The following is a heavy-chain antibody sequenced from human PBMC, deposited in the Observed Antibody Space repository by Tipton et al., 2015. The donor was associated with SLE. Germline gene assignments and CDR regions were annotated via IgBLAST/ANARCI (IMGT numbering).Heavy chain of an antibody. CDR2: INPSGGST. CDR3: ARGAGPITSFGNYHYYYYMDV. J-gene: IGHJ6*03. Sequence: QLVQSGPEVKKPGASVKVSCKASGYTFTSYYMHWVRQAPGQGLEWMGIINPSGGSTSYAQKFQGRVTMTRDTSTSTVYMELSSLRSEDTAVYYCARGAGPITSFGNYHYYYYMDVWGKGTTVTVSS. CDR1: GYTFTSYY. D-gene: IGHD3-16*01. V-gene: IGHV1-46*01.